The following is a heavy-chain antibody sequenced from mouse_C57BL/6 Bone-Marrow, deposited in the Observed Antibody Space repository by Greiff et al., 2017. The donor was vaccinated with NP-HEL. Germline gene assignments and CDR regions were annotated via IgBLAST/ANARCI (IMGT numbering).Heavy chain of an antibody. CDR1: GFNIKDYY. Sequence: VQLQQSGAELVRPGASVKLSCTASGFNIKDYYMHWVKQRPEQGLEWIGRIDPEDGDTEYAPKFQGKATMTADTSSNTAYLQLSSLTSEDAAVYYCTAYYRGSMDYWGQGTSVTVSS. CDR3: TAYYRGSMDY. V-gene: IGHV14-1*01. CDR2: IDPEDGDT. J-gene: IGHJ4*01. D-gene: IGHD2-14*01.